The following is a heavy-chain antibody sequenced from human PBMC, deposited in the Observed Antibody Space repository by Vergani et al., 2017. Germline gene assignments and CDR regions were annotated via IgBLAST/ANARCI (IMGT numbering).Heavy chain of an antibody. J-gene: IGHJ5*02. V-gene: IGHV3-23*01. CDR1: GFTFSSHA. CDR3: AKDLGTSSGGGWFDP. D-gene: IGHD6-6*01. Sequence: EVQLLQSEGAVVQPGGSLRLSCVASGFTFSSHAMSWVRQGHGQGLEWVSSIKNTGDSTHYADSVKGRFTISRDNSKNTLYLQMNSLRVEGTAVYYCAKDLGTSSGGGWFDPWGQGTLVTVSS. CDR2: IKNTGDST.